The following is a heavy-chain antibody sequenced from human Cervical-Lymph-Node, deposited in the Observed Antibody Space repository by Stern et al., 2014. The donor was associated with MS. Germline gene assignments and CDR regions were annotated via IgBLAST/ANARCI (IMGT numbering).Heavy chain of an antibody. J-gene: IGHJ4*02. CDR2: INPNSGGT. V-gene: IGHV1-2*02. CDR3: ARGRGRFMALFDS. D-gene: IGHD3-3*01. Sequence: QVQLVQSGAEVKKPGASAKVSCKASGYSFSNYYVHWVRLAPGQGLEWVGWINPNSGGTNLAQKFQGRVTMTRETSISTAYMELTWLRSDDTAVYYCARGRGRFMALFDSWGQGTLVTVSS. CDR1: GYSFSNYY.